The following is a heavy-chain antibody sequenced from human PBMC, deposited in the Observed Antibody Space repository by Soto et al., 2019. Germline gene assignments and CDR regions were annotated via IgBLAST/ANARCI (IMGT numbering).Heavy chain of an antibody. CDR1: GFTFDDYA. J-gene: IGHJ4*02. CDR2: ISWNSGSI. V-gene: IGHV3-9*01. CDR3: AKANRASIDY. Sequence: PGGSLRLSCAASGFTFDDYAMHWVRQAPGKGLEWVSGISWNSGSIGYADSVKGRFTISRDNAKNSLYLQMNSLRAEDTALYYCAKANRASIDYWGQGTLVTVSS.